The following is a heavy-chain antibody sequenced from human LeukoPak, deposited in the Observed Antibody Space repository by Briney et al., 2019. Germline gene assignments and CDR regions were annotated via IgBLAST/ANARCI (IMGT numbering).Heavy chain of an antibody. V-gene: IGHV4-4*07. Sequence: PSETLSLTCTVSGGSISNYYCSWIRQPAGKGLEWIGRIHTSGSTKYNPSLKSRVTMSVDTSKNQFSLKLTSVTAADAAVYYCARDLYSNYGWFDPWGQGTLVTVSS. CDR2: IHTSGST. CDR1: GGSISNYY. CDR3: ARDLYSNYGWFDP. J-gene: IGHJ5*02. D-gene: IGHD4-11*01.